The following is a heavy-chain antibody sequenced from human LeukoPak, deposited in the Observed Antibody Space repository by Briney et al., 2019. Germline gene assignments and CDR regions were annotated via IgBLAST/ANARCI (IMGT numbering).Heavy chain of an antibody. CDR3: AFSWLYYDYVWGSYRYTGSDYYYYMDV. V-gene: IGHV1-69*06. Sequence: ASVKVSCKASGGTFSSYAISWVRQAPGQGLEWMGGIIPIFGTANYAQKFQGRVTITADKSTSTAYMELSSLRSEDTAVYYCAFSWLYYDYVWGSYRYTGSDYYYYMDVWGKGTTVTVSS. D-gene: IGHD3-16*02. CDR1: GGTFSSYA. J-gene: IGHJ6*03. CDR2: IIPIFGTA.